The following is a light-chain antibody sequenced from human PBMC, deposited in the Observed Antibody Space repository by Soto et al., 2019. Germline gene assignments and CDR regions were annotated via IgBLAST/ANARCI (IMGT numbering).Light chain of an antibody. CDR1: QTGSSN. V-gene: IGKV3-15*01. J-gene: IGKJ5*01. Sequence: EVVITQSPGTLSVSPGESATRSCRASQTGSSNAAWYQQRPGQAPRLLVYGASTRATGVPARFSGSGSGIEFTLTISSLQSEDFAVYYCQQYHNWPPITFGQGTRLEIK. CDR2: GAS. CDR3: QQYHNWPPIT.